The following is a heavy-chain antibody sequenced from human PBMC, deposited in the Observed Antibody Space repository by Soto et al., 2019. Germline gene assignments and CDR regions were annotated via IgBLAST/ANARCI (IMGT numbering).Heavy chain of an antibody. CDR2: ILPMFGTA. Sequence: ASVQVSCKASGCTFSSYAISGVRQAPGQGLEWMGGILPMFGTASYAQKFQGRVTITADKSTSTAYMELSSLRSEDTVVYYCARDGSSYYDCSGYISRINWFDPWGQGTLVTVSS. J-gene: IGHJ5*02. V-gene: IGHV1-69*06. CDR3: ARDGSSYYDCSGYISRINWFDP. CDR1: GCTFSSYA. D-gene: IGHD3-22*01.